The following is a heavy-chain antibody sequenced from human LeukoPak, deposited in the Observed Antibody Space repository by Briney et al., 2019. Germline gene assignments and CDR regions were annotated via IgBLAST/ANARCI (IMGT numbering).Heavy chain of an antibody. V-gene: IGHV1-46*01. CDR1: GYTFTSNY. CDR3: ARDNSVRDEAWFFHP. CDR2: ISPSGGST. D-gene: IGHD3-22*01. Sequence: GASVKVSCKAFGYTFTSNYMHWVRQAPGQGREWMGVISPSGGSTTYAQKFQGRVNLIRDMSTRTDYLELRSLRSGGKAGYYCARDNSVRDEAWFFHPWGQGTLVTVSS. J-gene: IGHJ5*02.